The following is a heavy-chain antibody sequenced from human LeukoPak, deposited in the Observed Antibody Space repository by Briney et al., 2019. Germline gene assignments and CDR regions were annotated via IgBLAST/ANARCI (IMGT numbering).Heavy chain of an antibody. Sequence: PGRSLRLSCAASGFTFSSYGMHWVRQAPGKGLEWVAVISYDGNNKYYADSVKGRFTISRDNSKNTLYLQMNSLRAEDTAVYYCARRRGSSWSDFDYWGQGTLVTVSS. CDR2: ISYDGNNK. CDR1: GFTFSSYG. D-gene: IGHD6-13*01. J-gene: IGHJ4*02. CDR3: ARRRGSSWSDFDY. V-gene: IGHV3-30*03.